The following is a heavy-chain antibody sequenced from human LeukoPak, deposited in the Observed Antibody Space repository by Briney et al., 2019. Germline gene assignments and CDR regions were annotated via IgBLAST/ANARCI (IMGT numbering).Heavy chain of an antibody. CDR2: INPNSGGT. D-gene: IGHD6-19*01. J-gene: IGHJ3*02. CDR3: AISIAVAVGAFDI. CDR1: GYTFTGYY. V-gene: IGHV1-2*06. Sequence: GASVKVSCKASGYTFTGYYIHWVRQAPGQGLEWMGRINPNSGGTNYAQKFQGRVTMTRDTSISTAYMELSRLRSDDTAVYYCAISIAVAVGAFDIWGQGTMVTVSS.